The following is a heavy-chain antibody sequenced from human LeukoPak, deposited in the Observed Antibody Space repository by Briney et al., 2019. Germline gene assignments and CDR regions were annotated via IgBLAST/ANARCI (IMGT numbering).Heavy chain of an antibody. CDR2: IIPIFGTA. D-gene: IGHD5-18*01. Sequence: SVKVSCKASGGTFSSYAISWVRQAPGQGLEWMGGIIPIFGTANYAQKFQGRVAITADESTSTAYMELSSLRSEDTAVYCCARGSVTAMVRSPFDYWGQGTLVTVSS. V-gene: IGHV1-69*13. CDR1: GGTFSSYA. J-gene: IGHJ4*02. CDR3: ARGSVTAMVRSPFDY.